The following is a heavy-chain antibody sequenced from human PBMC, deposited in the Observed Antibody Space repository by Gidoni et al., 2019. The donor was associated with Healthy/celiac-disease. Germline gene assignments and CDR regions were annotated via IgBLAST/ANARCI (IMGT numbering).Heavy chain of an antibody. CDR1: GSTSTSYD. CDR2: MNPNSGNP. V-gene: IGHV1-8*01. CDR3: AYSGGWPDEGYYFDY. Sequence: QVQLVQSGAEVKQPGASVKVSCTASGSTSTSYDINRVRQATEQGLEWMGWMNPNSGNPGYAQKFQGRVTMTRNTSISTAYMELSSLRSEDTAVYYCAYSGGWPDEGYYFDYWGQGTLVTVSS. D-gene: IGHD6-19*01. J-gene: IGHJ4*02.